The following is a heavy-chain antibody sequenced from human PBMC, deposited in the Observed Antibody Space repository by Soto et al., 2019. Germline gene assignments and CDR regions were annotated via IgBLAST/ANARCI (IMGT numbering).Heavy chain of an antibody. CDR2: INPNSGGT. Sequence: GPVKVSCKASGYTFTGYYMHWVRQAPGQGLEWMGWINPNSGGTNYAQKFQGWVTMTRDTSISTAYMELSRLRSDDTAVYYCARATIIAAAGPNAFDIWGQGTMVTVSS. CDR1: GYTFTGYY. V-gene: IGHV1-2*04. J-gene: IGHJ3*02. CDR3: ARATIIAAAGPNAFDI. D-gene: IGHD6-13*01.